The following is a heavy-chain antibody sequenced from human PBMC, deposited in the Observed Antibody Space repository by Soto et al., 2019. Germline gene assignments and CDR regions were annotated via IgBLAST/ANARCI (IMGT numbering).Heavy chain of an antibody. J-gene: IGHJ4*02. CDR1: GFTFSSYA. Sequence: SCAASGFTFSSYAMDWVRQAPGKGLEWVAVISYDGSNKYYEDSVKGRFTISRDNSKNTLYLQMNSLRAEDTAVYYCATETKTSSYYDSSDYYSLYDYWGQGTLVTVS. CDR2: ISYDGSNK. CDR3: ATETKTSSYYDSSDYYSLYDY. D-gene: IGHD3-22*01. V-gene: IGHV3-30*03.